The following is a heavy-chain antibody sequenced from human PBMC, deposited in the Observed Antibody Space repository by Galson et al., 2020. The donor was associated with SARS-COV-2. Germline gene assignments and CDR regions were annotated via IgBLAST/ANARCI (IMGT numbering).Heavy chain of an antibody. V-gene: IGHV3-33*01. D-gene: IGHD5-12*01. CDR3: AREGRIGFDTWLDS. Sequence: GGSLRLSCAVSGFTLNNYAMHWVRQAPGPGLEWVAVIRSDESEKYYADSVKGRFTVSRDNSKNTVYLHLSSLRAEDTSVYYCAREGRIGFDTWLDSWGQGTLVTVSS. CDR2: IRSDESEK. J-gene: IGHJ5*01. CDR1: GFTLNNYA.